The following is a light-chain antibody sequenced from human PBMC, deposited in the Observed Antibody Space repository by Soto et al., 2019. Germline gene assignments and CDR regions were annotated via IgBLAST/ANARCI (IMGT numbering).Light chain of an antibody. CDR2: GAS. CDR3: QKLYYSPHS. J-gene: IGKJ2*01. Sequence: IQMTQSPSSLSASVGDGVTLTCRASHTIATYLNWYQQKPGQVPEVLIYGASRLHVGVPSTVNSRGSWTDCTLTIINLQPEDFSIYYCQKLYYSPHSFGQGTKL. V-gene: IGKV1-39*01. CDR1: HTIATY.